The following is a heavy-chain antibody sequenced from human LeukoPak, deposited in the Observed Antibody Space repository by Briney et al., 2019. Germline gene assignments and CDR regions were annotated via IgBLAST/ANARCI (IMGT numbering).Heavy chain of an antibody. CDR1: EFAVSSDY. J-gene: IGHJ4*02. CDR2: ITADSGTT. Sequence: PGGSLRLSCAASEFAVSSDYFSWVRQAPGKGLEWVSYITADSGTTYYADSVKGRFTISRDNAKNSLYLQMNSLRDEDTAVYYCASRDYFDYWGQGTLVTVSS. V-gene: IGHV3-48*02. CDR3: ASRDYFDY.